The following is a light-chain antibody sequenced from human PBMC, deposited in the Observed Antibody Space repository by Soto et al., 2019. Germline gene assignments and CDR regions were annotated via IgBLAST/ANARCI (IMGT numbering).Light chain of an antibody. J-gene: IGKJ1*01. CDR1: QSIARG. CDR3: QQYTLYWT. Sequence: DIQMTQSPSTLSASIGDRVTITCRASQSIARGLAWYQQKPGKAPRLLIYDASSLESGVPLRFSGNGSGTEFTLTISSLQPDDFATYYCQQYTLYWTFGQGTKVEI. CDR2: DAS. V-gene: IGKV1-5*01.